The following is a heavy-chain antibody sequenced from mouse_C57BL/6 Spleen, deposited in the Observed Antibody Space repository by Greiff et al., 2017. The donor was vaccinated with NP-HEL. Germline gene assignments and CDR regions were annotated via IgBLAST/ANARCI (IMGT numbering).Heavy chain of an antibody. CDR2: IRNKANCYNT. CDR1: GFTFTDYY. Sequence: EVQRVESGGGLVQPGGSLSLSCAASGFTFTDYYMSWVRQPPGKALEWVGFIRNKANCYNTEYSASVKGRFTISRDNSQSILYLQMNALRAEDSATYYCARGSNSAWFAYWGQGTLVTVSA. CDR3: ARGSNSAWFAY. J-gene: IGHJ3*01. D-gene: IGHD2-5*01. V-gene: IGHV7-3*01.